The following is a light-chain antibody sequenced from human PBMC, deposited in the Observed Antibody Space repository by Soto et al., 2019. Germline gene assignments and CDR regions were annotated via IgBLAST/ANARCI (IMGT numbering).Light chain of an antibody. V-gene: IGLV2-14*01. J-gene: IGLJ1*01. Sequence: QSALTQPASVSGSPGQSITISCTRTSSDVGGYNYVSWYQQHPGKAPKLMLYDVSNRPSGVSNRFSGSKSGNTASLTISGLQAEDEADYYCSSYTSSSTLYVFGTGTKLTVL. CDR1: SSDVGGYNY. CDR2: DVS. CDR3: SSYTSSSTLYV.